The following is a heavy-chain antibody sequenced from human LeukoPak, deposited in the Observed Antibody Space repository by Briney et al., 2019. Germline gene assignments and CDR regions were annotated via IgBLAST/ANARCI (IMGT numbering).Heavy chain of an antibody. J-gene: IGHJ5*02. CDR2: INPNSGRA. D-gene: IGHD3-22*01. V-gene: IGHV1-8*01. Sequence: ASVKVSCKASGYTFTNHNIDWVRQATGQGLEWMGWINPNSGRAGCVQKFQGRVNITRDTSISTAYMELSSLRSEDTAVYYCVRVYHDGSFESGNWFDPWGQGTLVTVSP. CDR3: VRVYHDGSFESGNWFDP. CDR1: GYTFTNHN.